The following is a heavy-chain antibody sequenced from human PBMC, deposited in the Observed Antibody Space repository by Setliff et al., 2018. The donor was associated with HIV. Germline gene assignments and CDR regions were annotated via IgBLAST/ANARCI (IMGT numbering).Heavy chain of an antibody. CDR3: AGSIVVVTAAPLT. V-gene: IGHV4-39*01. CDR2: IYYSGST. J-gene: IGHJ5*02. D-gene: IGHD2-21*02. Sequence: SATLSLTCTVSGGSISSSSYYWGWIRQPPGKGLEWIGNIYYSGSTYYNPSLKSRVTISVDTSKNQFSLKLSSVTAADTAVYYCAGSIVVVTAAPLTWGQGTLVTVSS. CDR1: GGSISSSSYY.